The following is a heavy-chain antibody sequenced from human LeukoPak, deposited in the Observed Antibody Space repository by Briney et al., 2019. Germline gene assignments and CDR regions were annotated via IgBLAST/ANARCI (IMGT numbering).Heavy chain of an antibody. Sequence: SETLSLTCTVSGGSISSYYWSWIRQPPGKGLEWIGYIYYSGSTNYNPSLKSRVTISVDTSKNQFSLKLSSVTAADTAVYYCARDLDYGGNSGYWGQGTLVTVSS. CDR3: ARDLDYGGNSGY. CDR2: IYYSGST. J-gene: IGHJ4*02. D-gene: IGHD4-23*01. CDR1: GGSISSYY. V-gene: IGHV4-59*12.